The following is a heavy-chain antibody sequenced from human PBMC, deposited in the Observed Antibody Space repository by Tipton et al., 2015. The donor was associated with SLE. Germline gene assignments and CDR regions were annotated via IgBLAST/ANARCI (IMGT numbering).Heavy chain of an antibody. J-gene: IGHJ6*03. D-gene: IGHD3-3*02. V-gene: IGHV4-61*02. Sequence: TLSLTRTVSGGSISSGSYYWSWIRQPAGKGLEWIGRIYTSGSTNYNPSLKSRVTISVDTSKNQFSLKLSSVTAADTAVYYCAREGVHFWSGSSYYYYYYMDVWGKGTTVTVSS. CDR2: IYTSGST. CDR1: GGSISSGSYY. CDR3: AREGVHFWSGSSYYYYYYMDV.